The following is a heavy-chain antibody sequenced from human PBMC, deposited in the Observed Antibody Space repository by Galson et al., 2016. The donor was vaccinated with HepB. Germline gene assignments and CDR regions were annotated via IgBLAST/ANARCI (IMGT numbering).Heavy chain of an antibody. V-gene: IGHV6-1*01. CDR2: TYYRSKWYN. D-gene: IGHD6-19*01. J-gene: IGHJ4*02. CDR3: ARVHQGWYAGYFDY. CDR1: GDSVSSNSAA. Sequence: CAISGDSVSSNSAAWNWIRQSPSRGLEWLGRTYYRSKWYNDYAVSVKSRITINPDTSKNQFSLQLNSVTPGDTAVYYCARVHQGWYAGYFDYWGQGTLVTVSS.